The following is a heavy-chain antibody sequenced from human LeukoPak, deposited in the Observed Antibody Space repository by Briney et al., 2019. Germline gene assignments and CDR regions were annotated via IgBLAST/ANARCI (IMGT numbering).Heavy chain of an antibody. V-gene: IGHV4-59*01. Sequence: SETLSLTCTVSGGSINSYYWTWIRQPPGKGLEWIANVYNSGSTNYNPSLKSRVTISVDMFKNQFSLKLTSVTAADTAVYYCARLRSGMDVWGQGTTVTVFS. CDR2: VYNSGST. J-gene: IGHJ6*02. CDR3: ARLRSGMDV. CDR1: GGSINSYY.